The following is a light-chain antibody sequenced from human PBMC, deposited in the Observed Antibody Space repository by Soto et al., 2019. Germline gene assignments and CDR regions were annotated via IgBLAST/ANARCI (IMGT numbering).Light chain of an antibody. CDR2: GNS. J-gene: IGLJ2*01. Sequence: QSVLTQPPSVSGAPGQRVTISCTGSSSNIGARYDVHWYQQLPGTAPKLLIYGNSNRPSGVPDRFSGSKSGTSASLAITGLQAEDEADYYCQSYDSSLSVVFGGGPKLTVL. CDR3: QSYDSSLSVV. V-gene: IGLV1-40*01. CDR1: SSNIGARYD.